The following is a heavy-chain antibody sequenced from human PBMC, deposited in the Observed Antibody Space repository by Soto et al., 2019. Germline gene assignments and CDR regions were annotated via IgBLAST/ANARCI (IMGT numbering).Heavy chain of an antibody. J-gene: IGHJ6*02. Sequence: GASLKISCKGSGYSFTSYWIGWVRQMPGKGLEWMGIIYPGDSDTRYSPSFQGQVTISADKSISTAYLQWSSLKASDTAMYYCARRRGGIVGAKSYYYYYGMDVWGQGTTVTVSS. CDR3: ARRRGGIVGAKSYYYYYGMDV. CDR1: GYSFTSYW. D-gene: IGHD1-26*01. V-gene: IGHV5-51*01. CDR2: IYPGDSDT.